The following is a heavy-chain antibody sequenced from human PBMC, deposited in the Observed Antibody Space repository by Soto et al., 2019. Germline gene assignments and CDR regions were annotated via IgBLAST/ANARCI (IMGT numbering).Heavy chain of an antibody. CDR2: MNPNSGNT. J-gene: IGHJ5*02. Sequence: QVQLVQSGAEVKKPGASVQVSCKASGYTFTSYDINWVRQATGQGLEWMGWMNPNSGNTGYAQKFHGRDTMTRNTYISTAYMELSSLRSEDTAVYYCARRKQQQRGKNWFAPWGQGTLVTVSS. D-gene: IGHD6-13*01. V-gene: IGHV1-8*01. CDR1: GYTFTSYD. CDR3: ARRKQQQRGKNWFAP.